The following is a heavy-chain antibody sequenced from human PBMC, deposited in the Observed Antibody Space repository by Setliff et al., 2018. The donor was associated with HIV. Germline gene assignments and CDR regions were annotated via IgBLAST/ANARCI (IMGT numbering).Heavy chain of an antibody. CDR2: INPNSGGT. CDR3: ARGGLVDSSGYYYRSGGAFDI. J-gene: IGHJ3*02. V-gene: IGHV1-2*04. Sequence: ASVKVSCKASGYTFIGYHIHWVRQAPRQGLEWMGRINPNSGGTNYAQKFQGWVTMTRDTSISTAYMELSRLRSDDTAVYYCARGGLVDSSGYYYRSGGAFDIWGQGTMVTVSS. D-gene: IGHD3-22*01. CDR1: GYTFIGYH.